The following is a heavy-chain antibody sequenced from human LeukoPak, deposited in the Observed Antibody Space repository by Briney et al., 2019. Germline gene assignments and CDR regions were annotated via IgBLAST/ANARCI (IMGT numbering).Heavy chain of an antibody. D-gene: IGHD6-13*01. J-gene: IGHJ4*02. CDR1: GGSFSGYY. Sequence: PSETLSLTCAVYGGSFSGYYWSWIRQPAGKGLEWIGRIYTSGSTNYNPSLKSRVTMSVDTSKNQFSLKLSSVTAADTAVYYCASSSSWYDFDYWGQGTLVTVSS. CDR3: ASSSSWYDFDY. CDR2: IYTSGST. V-gene: IGHV4-59*10.